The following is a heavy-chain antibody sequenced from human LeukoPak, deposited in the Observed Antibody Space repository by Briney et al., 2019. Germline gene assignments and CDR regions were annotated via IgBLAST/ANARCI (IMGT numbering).Heavy chain of an antibody. V-gene: IGHV1-18*01. CDR1: GYTFTSYG. CDR2: ISAYNGNT. J-gene: IGHJ6*02. CDR3: ARELLLVSGSYYYYGMDV. D-gene: IGHD1-26*01. Sequence: ASVKVSCKASGYTFTSYGISWVRQAPGQGLEWMGWISAYNGNTNYAQKLQGRVTMTTDTSTSTAYMELRSLRSDDTAVYYCARELLLVSGSYYYYGMDVWGQGTTVTVSS.